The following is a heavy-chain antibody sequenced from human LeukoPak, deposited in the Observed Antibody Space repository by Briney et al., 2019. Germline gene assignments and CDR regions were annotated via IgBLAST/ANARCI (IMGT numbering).Heavy chain of an antibody. CDR3: ARTIRGY. V-gene: IGHV3-7*01. CDR1: GFSFSNYW. CDR2: IKEDGSEK. J-gene: IGHJ4*02. Sequence: GGSLRLSCAASGFSFSNYWMSWVRQAPGKGLEWVANIKEDGSEKYYVDSVKGRFTISRDNAKNSLYLQMNSLRAEDTAVYYCARTIRGYWGQGTLVTVSS.